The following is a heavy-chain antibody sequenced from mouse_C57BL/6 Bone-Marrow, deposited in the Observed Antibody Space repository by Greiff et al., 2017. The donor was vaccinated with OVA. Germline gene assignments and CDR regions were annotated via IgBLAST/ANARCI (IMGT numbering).Heavy chain of an antibody. CDR1: GYTFTSYG. J-gene: IGHJ2*01. V-gene: IGHV1-81*01. CDR2: IYPRSGNT. CDR3: ARSDYGSSLYYFDY. Sequence: QVQLKESGAELARPGASVKLSCKASGYTFTSYGISWVKQRTGQGLEWIGEIYPRSGNTYYNEKFKGKATLTADKSSSTAYMELRSLTSEDSAVYFCARSDYGSSLYYFDYWGQGTTLTVSS. D-gene: IGHD1-1*01.